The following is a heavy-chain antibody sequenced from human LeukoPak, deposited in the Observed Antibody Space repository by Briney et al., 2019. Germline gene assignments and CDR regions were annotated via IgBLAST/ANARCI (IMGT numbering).Heavy chain of an antibody. V-gene: IGHV3-7*01. CDR1: GFTFSIYW. J-gene: IGHJ5*02. CDR2: IKQDGSEK. CDR3: ARVGITMVRGVIMWANWFDP. Sequence: GGSLRLSCAASGFTFSIYWMSRVRQAPGEGPEWVASIKQDGSEKYYVASVKGRFTISRDNAKNSLYLQMNSLRAEDTAVYYCARVGITMVRGVIMWANWFDPWGQGTLVTVSS. D-gene: IGHD3-10*01.